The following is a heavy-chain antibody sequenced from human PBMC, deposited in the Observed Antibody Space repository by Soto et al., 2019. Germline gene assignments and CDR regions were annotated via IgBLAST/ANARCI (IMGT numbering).Heavy chain of an antibody. CDR2: IRSRDSDYAT. V-gene: IGHV3-73*01. CDR1: GFTFSGSV. CDR3: TTDATSTKGFDY. Sequence: EVQLVESGGGLVHPGGSLKLFCAVSGFTFSGSVMHWVRQAPGKGLEWLGRIRSRDSDYATSYAESVKGRVTISRDDSKNTAYLQVTSLKIEDTALDYCTTDATSTKGFDYWDQGTLVTVSS. J-gene: IGHJ4*02.